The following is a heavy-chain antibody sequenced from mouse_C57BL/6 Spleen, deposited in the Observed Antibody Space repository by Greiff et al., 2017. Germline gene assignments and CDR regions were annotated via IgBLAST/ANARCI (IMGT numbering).Heavy chain of an antibody. J-gene: IGHJ2*01. CDR2: ISYDGSN. CDR1: GYSITSGYY. D-gene: IGHD2-5*01. V-gene: IGHV3-6*01. CDR3: ASYAYYSNSFDY. Sequence: DVMLVESGPGLVKPSQSLSLTCSVTGYSITSGYYWNWIRQFPGNKLEWMGYISYDGSNNYNPSLKNRISITRDTSKNQFFLKLNSVTTEDTATYYCASYAYYSNSFDYWGQGTTLTVSS.